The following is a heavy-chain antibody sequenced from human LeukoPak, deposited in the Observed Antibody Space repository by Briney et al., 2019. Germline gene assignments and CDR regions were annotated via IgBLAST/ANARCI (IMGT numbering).Heavy chain of an antibody. Sequence: PGGSLRLSCAASGFTFSSYAMSWVRQAPGKGLEWFSAISGSGGSTYYADSVKGRFTISRDNSKNTLYLQMNSLRAEDTAVYYCAKGEYYYDSSGHFDYWGQGTLVTVSS. J-gene: IGHJ4*02. CDR3: AKGEYYYDSSGHFDY. CDR1: GFTFSSYA. V-gene: IGHV3-23*01. CDR2: ISGSGGST. D-gene: IGHD3-22*01.